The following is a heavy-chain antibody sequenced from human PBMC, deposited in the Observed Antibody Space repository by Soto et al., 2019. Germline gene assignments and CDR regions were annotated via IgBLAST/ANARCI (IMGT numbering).Heavy chain of an antibody. CDR2: IYYSGST. CDR1: GGSISSSSYY. J-gene: IGHJ4*02. CDR3: ARERIAVAVTCFDY. D-gene: IGHD6-19*01. Sequence: QLQLQESGPGLVKPSETLSLTCTVSGGSISSSSYYWGWIRQPPGKGLEWIGSIYYSGSTYYNPSLKSRVTISVDTSKNQFSLKLSSVTAADTAVYYCARERIAVAVTCFDYWGQGTLVTVSS. V-gene: IGHV4-39*01.